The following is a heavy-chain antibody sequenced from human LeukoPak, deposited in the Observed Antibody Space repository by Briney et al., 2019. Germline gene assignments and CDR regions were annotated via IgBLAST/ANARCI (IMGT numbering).Heavy chain of an antibody. CDR2: IIPIFGTA. V-gene: IGHV1-69*05. Sequence: ASVKVSCKASGGTFSSYAISWVRQAPGQGLEWMGGIIPIFGTANYAQKLQGRVTMTTDTSTSTAYMELRSLRSDDTAVYYCARDFDYGGNPGDYWGQGTLVTVSS. CDR3: ARDFDYGGNPGDY. J-gene: IGHJ4*02. CDR1: GGTFSSYA. D-gene: IGHD4-23*01.